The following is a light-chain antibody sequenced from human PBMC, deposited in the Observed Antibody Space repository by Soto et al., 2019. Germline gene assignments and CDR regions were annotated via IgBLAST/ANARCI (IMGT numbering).Light chain of an antibody. Sequence: VLTQSPGTLSLSPGERATLSCRASQSINNRYLAWYQQKPGQAPRLLIYAASSRTTGLPDRFSGSGSGTDFTLTISRLEPEDFAVYYCQQFGSSPGFTFGPGTKVDIK. J-gene: IGKJ3*01. CDR2: AAS. CDR3: QQFGSSPGFT. V-gene: IGKV3-20*01. CDR1: QSINNRY.